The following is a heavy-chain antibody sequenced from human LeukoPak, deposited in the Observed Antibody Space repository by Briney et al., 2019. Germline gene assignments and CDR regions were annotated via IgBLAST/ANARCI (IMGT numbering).Heavy chain of an antibody. CDR1: GDSVSSNSAA. Sequence: SQTLSLTCVISGDSVSSNSAAWTWIRQSPSRGLEWLGRTYYRSKWYNDYAVSVKSRININPDTSENQFSLHLNSVTPEDTAVYYCARASSSGTFGYWGQGTLVTVSS. D-gene: IGHD3-22*01. V-gene: IGHV6-1*01. CDR3: ARASSSGTFGY. CDR2: TYYRSKWYN. J-gene: IGHJ4*02.